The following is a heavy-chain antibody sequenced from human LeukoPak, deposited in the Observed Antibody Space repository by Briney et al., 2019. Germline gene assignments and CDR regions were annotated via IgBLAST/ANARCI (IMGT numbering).Heavy chain of an antibody. V-gene: IGHV4-34*01. D-gene: IGHD3-22*01. J-gene: IGHJ4*02. CDR3: ARGADYYDRSGYYIPY. Sequence: SETLSLTCAVYGGSFSGYYWSWIRQPPGKGLKWLGEINDSGSTNYNPSLKSRVTMSVDTPKNQFSLRLSSVTAADTAVYYCARGADYYDRSGYYIPYWGQGTLVTVSS. CDR1: GGSFSGYY. CDR2: INDSGST.